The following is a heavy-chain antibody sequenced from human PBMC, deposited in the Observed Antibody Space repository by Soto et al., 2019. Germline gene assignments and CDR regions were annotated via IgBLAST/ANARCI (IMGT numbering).Heavy chain of an antibody. D-gene: IGHD1-26*01. CDR1: GFTFSSYA. J-gene: IGHJ4*02. CDR2: ISYDGSNK. V-gene: IGHV3-30-3*01. CDR3: AREPEWELLNFDY. Sequence: QVQLVESGGGVVQPGRSLRLSCAASGFTFSSYAMHWVRQAPGKGLEWVAVISYDGSNKYYADSVKGRFTISRDNSKNTLYLQMNSLRAEDTAVYYCAREPEWELLNFDYWGQGTLVTVSS.